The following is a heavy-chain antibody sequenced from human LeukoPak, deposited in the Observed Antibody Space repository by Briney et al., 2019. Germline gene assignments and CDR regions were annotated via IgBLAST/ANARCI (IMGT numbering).Heavy chain of an antibody. D-gene: IGHD2-15*01. CDR3: AKNRGGSCYDGSDY. CDR2: ICAIGGTT. CDR1: GFTFSSYA. J-gene: IGHJ4*02. Sequence: GGSLRLSCAASGFTFSSYAMSWVRQAPGKGLEWVSGICAIGGTTYYADFVKGRFTISRDNSKNTLYLQMSSLRLEDTAVYYCAKNRGGSCYDGSDYWGQGTLVTVSS. V-gene: IGHV3-23*01.